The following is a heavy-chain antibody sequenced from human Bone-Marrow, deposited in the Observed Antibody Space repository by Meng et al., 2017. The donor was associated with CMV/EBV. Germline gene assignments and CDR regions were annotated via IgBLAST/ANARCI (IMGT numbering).Heavy chain of an antibody. CDR3: TTYCSSTSCPAAAGWYFDL. V-gene: IGHV3-15*01. Sequence: GESLKISCVASGFTFSNAWMSWVCQAPGKGLEWVGRIKSITDGGTTDYAAPGKGRFIISRDDSKSTLYLQMNSLKPEDTAVYHCTTYCSSTSCPAAAGWYFDLWGRGTLVTVSS. CDR1: GFTFSNAW. J-gene: IGHJ2*01. D-gene: IGHD2-2*01. CDR2: IKSITDGGTT.